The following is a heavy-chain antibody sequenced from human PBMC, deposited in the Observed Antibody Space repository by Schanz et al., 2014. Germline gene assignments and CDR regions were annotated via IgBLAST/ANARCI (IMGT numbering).Heavy chain of an antibody. J-gene: IGHJ3*01. Sequence: QVQLVQSGAEVKKPGSSMKVSCKASGGTFNSYTINWVRQAPGQGLEWMGRIIPILGIANYAQKFQGRLTITADKSTSTAYMELSSLRSEDTAMYYCATMWGYCTATACQILEVLDVWGQGTMVTVSS. CDR1: GGTFNSYT. CDR3: ATMWGYCTATACQILEVLDV. V-gene: IGHV1-69*02. D-gene: IGHD2-8*02. CDR2: IIPILGIA.